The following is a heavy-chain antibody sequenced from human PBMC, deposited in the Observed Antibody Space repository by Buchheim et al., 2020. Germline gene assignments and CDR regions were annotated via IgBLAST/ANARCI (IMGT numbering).Heavy chain of an antibody. CDR3: ARYYFWTGPQADQYIYYAMDV. J-gene: IGHJ6*02. CDR2: TYYRSKWFS. V-gene: IGHV6-1*01. CDR1: GDSISTNSAT. D-gene: IGHD3/OR15-3a*01. Sequence: QVRLQQSGPGLVKPSQTLSLTCDIAGDSISTNSATWNWIRLSPARGLEWLGTTYYRSKWFSDYAFSVNGRITISADTSKNQFSLHLESVTADDTAVYFCARYYFWTGPQADQYIYYAMDVWGQGTT.